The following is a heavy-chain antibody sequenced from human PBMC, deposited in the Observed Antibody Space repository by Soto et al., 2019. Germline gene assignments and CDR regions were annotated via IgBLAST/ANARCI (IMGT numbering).Heavy chain of an antibody. CDR1: GGSFSGYY. D-gene: IGHD2-21*01. J-gene: IGHJ6*02. V-gene: IGHV4-34*01. Sequence: QVQLQQWGAGLLKPSETLSLTCAVYGGSFSGYYWSWIRQPPGKGLEWIGEINHRGSTNYNPSLKSRVTISVDTSKIQFSLKLSSVTAADMAVYYCARVVYYYYGMDVWGQGTTVTVSS. CDR3: ARVVYYYYGMDV. CDR2: INHRGST.